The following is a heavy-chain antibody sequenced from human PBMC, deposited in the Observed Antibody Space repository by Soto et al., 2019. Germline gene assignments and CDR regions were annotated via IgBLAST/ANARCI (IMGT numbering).Heavy chain of an antibody. J-gene: IGHJ4*02. CDR3: ARGSTTEKVDS. CDR2: IYDSGST. CDR1: GGSISSSY. Sequence: PSESLSLTCTVSGGSISSSYWSWIRQPPGKGLEWIGYIYDSGSTYYNSSLKSRVTMSVDTSKNQFSLKLSSVTAADTAVYYCARGSTTEKVDSWGQGILVTVSS. V-gene: IGHV4-59*08.